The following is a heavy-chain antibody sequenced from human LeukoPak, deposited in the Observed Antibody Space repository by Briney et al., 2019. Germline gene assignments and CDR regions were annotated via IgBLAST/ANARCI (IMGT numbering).Heavy chain of an antibody. CDR1: GSNFTSYW. V-gene: IGHV5-51*01. D-gene: IGHD2-15*01. CDR3: ARCPSGGSCEIFDY. Sequence: GGSLKISGEGSGSNFTSYWSGGGRPVPGKGVGGMGIIYPGDSDTKYSPSFQGQVTISADKSISTAYLQWSSLKASDTAMYYCARCPSGGSCEIFDYWGQGALVTVSS. CDR2: IYPGDSDT. J-gene: IGHJ4*02.